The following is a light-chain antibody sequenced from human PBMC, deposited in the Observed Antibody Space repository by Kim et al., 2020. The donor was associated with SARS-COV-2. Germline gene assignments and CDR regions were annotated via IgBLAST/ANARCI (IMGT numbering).Light chain of an antibody. CDR2: GAS. CDR1: QSVGSN. J-gene: IGKJ2*01. Sequence: SVSPGERATPSCRASQSVGSNLAGYQKKPGQAPRLVIYGASTRAAGVPARFSGSVSGAEFTLTISNLQPEDCAVYYCQQYNKWMYTFGQGTKLEI. CDR3: QQYNKWMYT. V-gene: IGKV3D-15*01.